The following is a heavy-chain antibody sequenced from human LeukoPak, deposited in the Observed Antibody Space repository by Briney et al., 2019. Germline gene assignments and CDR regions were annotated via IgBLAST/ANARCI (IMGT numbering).Heavy chain of an antibody. V-gene: IGHV3-23*01. CDR3: AKDLRITMVRGATP. CDR2: ISGSGGST. J-gene: IGHJ5*02. CDR1: GFTFSSYA. D-gene: IGHD3-10*01. Sequence: PGGSLRLSCAASGFTFSSYAMSWVRQAPGKGLEWVSAISGSGGSTYYADSVKGRFTISRDNSKNTLYLQMNSLRAEDTAVYYCAKDLRITMVRGATPWGQGTLVTVSS.